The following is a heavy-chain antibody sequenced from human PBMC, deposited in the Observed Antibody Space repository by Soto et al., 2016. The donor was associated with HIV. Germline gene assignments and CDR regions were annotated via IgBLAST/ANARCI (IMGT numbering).Heavy chain of an antibody. CDR3: ARGSVLSAFDI. V-gene: IGHV1-69*01. CDR1: GGTFNSYV. J-gene: IGHJ3*02. Sequence: QVQLVQSGTEVKKPGSSVKVSCTASGGTFNSYVLSWVRQAPGQGLEWMGVIIPMFDTTNYAQNFQGRVTITADESTSTAYMELNSLTFDDTAVYYCARGSVLSAFDIWGQGTLVIVSS. CDR2: IIPMFDTT.